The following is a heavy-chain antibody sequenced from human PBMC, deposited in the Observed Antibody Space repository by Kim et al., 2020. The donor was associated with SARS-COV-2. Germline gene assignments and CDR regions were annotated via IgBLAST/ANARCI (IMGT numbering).Heavy chain of an antibody. CDR2: IDPSDSYS. J-gene: IGHJ6*02. V-gene: IGHV5-10-1*01. Sequence: GESLKISCKGSGNSFTSYWISWVRQMPGKGLEWMGRIDPSDSYSSYSPSFQGHVTISADKSISTAYLQWSSLKASDTAMYYCATRWMQPRYGMDVWGHGTTVTVSS. CDR1: GNSFTSYW. D-gene: IGHD5-18*01. CDR3: ATRWMQPRYGMDV.